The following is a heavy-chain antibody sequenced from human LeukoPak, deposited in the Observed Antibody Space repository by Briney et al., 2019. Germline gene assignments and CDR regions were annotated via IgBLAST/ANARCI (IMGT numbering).Heavy chain of an antibody. CDR3: ARGRQTTTVTLNY. CDR1: GYTFTGYY. CDR2: INPNSGGT. D-gene: IGHD4-17*01. J-gene: IGHJ4*02. V-gene: IGHV1-2*02. Sequence: ASVKVSYKASGYTFTGYYMHWVRQAPGQGLEWMGWINPNSGGTNYAQKFQGRVTMTRDTSISTAYMELSRLRSDDTAVYYCARGRQTTTVTLNYWGQGTLVTVSS.